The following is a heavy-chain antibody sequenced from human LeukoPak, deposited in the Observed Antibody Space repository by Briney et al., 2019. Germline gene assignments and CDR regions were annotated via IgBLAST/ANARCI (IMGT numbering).Heavy chain of an antibody. J-gene: IGHJ4*02. D-gene: IGHD6-13*01. CDR2: IYSGGST. CDR1: GFTVSSNY. CDR3: AKDSPNWSSSSSWFFDF. Sequence: PGGSLRLSCAASGFTVSSNYMSWVRQAPGKGLEWVSVIYSGGSTYYADSVKGRFTISRDNSKNTLYLQMNSLRAEDTAVYYCAKDSPNWSSSSSWFFDFWGQGTLVTVSS. V-gene: IGHV3-53*01.